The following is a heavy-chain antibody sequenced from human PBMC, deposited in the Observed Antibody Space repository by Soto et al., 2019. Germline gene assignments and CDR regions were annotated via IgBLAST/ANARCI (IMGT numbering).Heavy chain of an antibody. V-gene: IGHV3-53*01. CDR2: IYSDGTT. CDR3: ARGLALDYLDS. Sequence: GGSLRLSCAGSGFSVSDKYMHWVRQAPGKGLEWVSVIYSDGTTCYADSVRGRFTISRESSKNTLFLQMSSLRVEDTAVYYCARGLALDYLDSWGQGTLVTVSS. J-gene: IGHJ4*02. CDR1: GFSVSDKY.